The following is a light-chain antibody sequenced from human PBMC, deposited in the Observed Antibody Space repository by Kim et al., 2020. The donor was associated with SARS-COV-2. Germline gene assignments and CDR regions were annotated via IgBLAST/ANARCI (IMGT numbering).Light chain of an antibody. CDR2: GAS. V-gene: IGKV3-20*01. CDR1: QSVSMNY. Sequence: EIVLTQSPGTLSLSPGERATLSCRASQSVSMNYLAWYQQKPGQAPRLLIYGASSRATGIPDRFSGSGSGTDFTLTISRLEPDDFAVYYCQQYGTSPSCTFGQGTKLEL. CDR3: QQYGTSPSCT. J-gene: IGKJ2*02.